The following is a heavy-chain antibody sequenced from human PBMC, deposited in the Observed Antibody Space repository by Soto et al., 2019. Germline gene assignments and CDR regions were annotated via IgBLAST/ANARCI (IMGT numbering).Heavy chain of an antibody. CDR2: IYYSGST. J-gene: IGHJ5*02. D-gene: IGHD3-10*01. V-gene: IGHV4-59*12. Sequence: SETLSLTCVVSGGSLSSYYWSWIRQPPGKGLEWIGYIYYSGSTNYNPSLKSRVTISVDTSKNQFSLKLSSVTAADTAVYYCAGVRGVNWFDPWGQGTLVTVS. CDR3: AGVRGVNWFDP. CDR1: GGSLSSYY.